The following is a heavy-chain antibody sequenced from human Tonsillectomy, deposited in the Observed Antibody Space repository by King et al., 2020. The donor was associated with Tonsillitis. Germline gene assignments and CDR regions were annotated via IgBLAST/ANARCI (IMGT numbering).Heavy chain of an antibody. CDR2: NNTDGDT. J-gene: IGHJ3*02. CDR1: GFTLSSYA. CDR3: ARGGITTTTVAFDN. Sequence: VQLVESGGNLVQPGGSLRLSCAASGFTLSSYAIHWVRQAAGKGLEWVAANNTDGDTYYPASVKGRFTMSRESAKNSLYLHMYSLRAGDTAVYYCARGGITTTTVAFDNW. V-gene: IGHV3-13*01. D-gene: IGHD1-20*01.